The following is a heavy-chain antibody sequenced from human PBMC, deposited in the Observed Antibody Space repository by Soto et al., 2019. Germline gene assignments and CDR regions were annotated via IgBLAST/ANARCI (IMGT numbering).Heavy chain of an antibody. Sequence: GASVKVSCKASGYTFTSYAMHWVRQAPGQRLEWMGWINAGNGNTKYSQKFQSRVTITRDTSASTAYMELSSLRSEDTAVYYCARGDRGIAAAGSHAFDIWGQGTMVTVSS. CDR1: GYTFTSYA. CDR3: ARGDRGIAAAGSHAFDI. CDR2: INAGNGNT. V-gene: IGHV1-3*01. D-gene: IGHD6-13*01. J-gene: IGHJ3*02.